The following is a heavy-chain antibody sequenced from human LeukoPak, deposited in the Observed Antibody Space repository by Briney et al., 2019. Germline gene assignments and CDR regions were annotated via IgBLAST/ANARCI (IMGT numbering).Heavy chain of an antibody. V-gene: IGHV3-23*01. CDR3: ARPRLEYCSGGSCFDAFDI. J-gene: IGHJ3*02. CDR2: ISGSGSTT. Sequence: GGSLRLSCAASGFTFSSYAMNWVRQAPGKGLEWVSAISGSGSTTYYADSVKGRFTISRDNSKNTLFLQMNSLTAEDTAIYSCARPRLEYCSGGSCFDAFDIWGQGTMVTASS. D-gene: IGHD2-15*01. CDR1: GFTFSSYA.